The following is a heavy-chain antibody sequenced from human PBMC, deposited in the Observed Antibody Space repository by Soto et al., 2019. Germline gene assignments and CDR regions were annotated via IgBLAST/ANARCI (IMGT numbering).Heavy chain of an antibody. J-gene: IGHJ3*01. CDR1: GFTFSSYW. CDR3: ARGDYYDISGPFSDAFDV. D-gene: IGHD3-22*01. CDR2: IKPDGSQK. Sequence: PGGSLRLSCAASGFTFSSYWMSWVRQAPGKGLEWVANIKPDGSQKWYVDSVKGRFTISRDNAKKSLFLQMHSLRAEDTAVYYCARGDYYDISGPFSDAFDVRGQGTMVTVSS. V-gene: IGHV3-7*04.